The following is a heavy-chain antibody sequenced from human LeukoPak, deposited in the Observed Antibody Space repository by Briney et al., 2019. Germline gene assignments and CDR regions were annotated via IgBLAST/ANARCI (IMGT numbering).Heavy chain of an antibody. J-gene: IGHJ3*02. CDR1: GFTFSSYS. CDR2: ISSSSSTI. V-gene: IGHV3-48*04. D-gene: IGHD6-19*01. CDR3: ARDGGKSGWYGGDAFDI. Sequence: GGAVRLSCAGSGFTFSSYSLNWVRQAPGKGGEGVSYISSSSSTIYYADSVKGRFTISTDNANNTLYLQMNSLSAEDTAVSSCARDGGKSGWYGGDAFDIWGQGTMVTVSS.